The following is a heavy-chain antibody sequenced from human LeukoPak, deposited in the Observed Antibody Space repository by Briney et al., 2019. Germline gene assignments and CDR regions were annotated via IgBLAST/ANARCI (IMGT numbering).Heavy chain of an antibody. V-gene: IGHV1-3*01. Sequence: ASVKVSCKASGYTFTSYVIHWVRQAPGQRLEWMGWINAGNGNTKFSQKFQGRVTIISDTSASTAYMELRSLRSDDTAVYYCARDLDFWSGRRSMDVWGQGTTVTVSS. CDR2: INAGNGNT. D-gene: IGHD3-3*01. CDR3: ARDLDFWSGRRSMDV. CDR1: GYTFTSYV. J-gene: IGHJ6*02.